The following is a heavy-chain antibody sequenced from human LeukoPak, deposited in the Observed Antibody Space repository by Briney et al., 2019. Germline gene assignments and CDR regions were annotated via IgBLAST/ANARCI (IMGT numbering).Heavy chain of an antibody. J-gene: IGHJ4*02. CDR3: AKERMTTTSFDY. V-gene: IGHV3-23*01. Sequence: PGGSLRLSCAASGFTFSSYAMNWVRQAPGKGLGWVSVITGSGGTTHYADSVKGRFTISRDNSKNTLYLQMNSLRAEDTAVYYCAKERMTTTSFDYWGQGTLVTVSS. CDR2: ITGSGGTT. CDR1: GFTFSSYA. D-gene: IGHD4-11*01.